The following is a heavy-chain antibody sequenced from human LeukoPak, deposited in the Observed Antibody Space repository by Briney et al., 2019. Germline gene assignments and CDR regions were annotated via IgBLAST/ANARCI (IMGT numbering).Heavy chain of an antibody. V-gene: IGHV3-30*04. CDR3: AREVGGGVDC. CDR2: ISYDGSNK. Sequence: GGSLRLSYAASGFTFSSYAMHWVRQAPGKGLEWVAVISYDGSNKYYADSVKGRFTISRDNSKNTLYLQMNSLRAEDMAVYYCAREVGGGVDCWGQGTLVTVSS. J-gene: IGHJ4*02. CDR1: GFTFSSYA. D-gene: IGHD3-16*01.